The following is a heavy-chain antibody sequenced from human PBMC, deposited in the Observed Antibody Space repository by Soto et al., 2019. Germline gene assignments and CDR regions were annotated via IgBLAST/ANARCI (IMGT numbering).Heavy chain of an antibody. V-gene: IGHV3-23*01. J-gene: IGHJ4*02. CDR1: GFTFSSYT. CDR2: ISGSGSST. D-gene: IGHD3-16*01. Sequence: EVQLLESGGGLVEPGGSRRLSCAASGFTFSSYTMSWVRQAPGKGLEWVSTISGSGSSTYSADSVKGRFTISRDNSKNTLYLKMNSLRVEDTAIYYCAKAGGIDYWGPGTLVTVSS. CDR3: AKAGGIDY.